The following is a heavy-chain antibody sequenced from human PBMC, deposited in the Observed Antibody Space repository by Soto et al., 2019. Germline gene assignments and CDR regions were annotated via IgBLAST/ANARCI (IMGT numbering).Heavy chain of an antibody. Sequence: SLRLSCAASGFTFSSYGMHWVRQAPGKGLEWVAVIWYDGSNKYYADSVKGRFTISRDNSKNTLYLQMNSLRAEDTAVYYCARDPLGYCSGGSCRDTYFDYWGQGTLVTVSS. D-gene: IGHD2-15*01. CDR2: IWYDGSNK. V-gene: IGHV3-33*01. CDR1: GFTFSSYG. J-gene: IGHJ4*02. CDR3: ARDPLGYCSGGSCRDTYFDY.